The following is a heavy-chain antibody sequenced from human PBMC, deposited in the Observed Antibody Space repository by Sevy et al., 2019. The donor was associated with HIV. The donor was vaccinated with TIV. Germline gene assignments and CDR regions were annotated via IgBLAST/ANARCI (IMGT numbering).Heavy chain of an antibody. V-gene: IGHV3-23*01. Sequence: GGSLRHSCAASGFPFSNFAMSWVRQAPGKGLEWVSTLIGGGSRTYYADSVTGRFIISRDNSRNTLYLQMNSLRAEDTAIYYCAKRRVQSGLSGGGANYGMDVCGRGTTVTVSS. CDR2: LIGGGSRT. J-gene: IGHJ6*02. CDR3: AKRRVQSGLSGGGANYGMDV. D-gene: IGHD2-8*02. CDR1: GFPFSNFA.